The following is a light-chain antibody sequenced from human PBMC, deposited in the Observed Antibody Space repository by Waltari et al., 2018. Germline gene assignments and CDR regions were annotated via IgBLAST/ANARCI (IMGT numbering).Light chain of an antibody. V-gene: IGLV1-44*01. CDR1: SSNVGGNS. Sequence: QSVVTQPPSASGAPGQRVTISCSGSSSNVGGNSIKWYQQPPGTAPKVVMDDIDRRPSGVPDRFSGSRSGTTASLTISGLQSEDEADYYCSVWDDSLSGPVFGGGTKLTVL. J-gene: IGLJ2*01. CDR2: DID. CDR3: SVWDDSLSGPV.